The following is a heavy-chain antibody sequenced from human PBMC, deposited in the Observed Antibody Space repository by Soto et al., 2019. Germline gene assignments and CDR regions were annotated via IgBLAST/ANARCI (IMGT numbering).Heavy chain of an antibody. CDR2: IYYSGST. V-gene: IGHV4-39*01. J-gene: IGHJ5*02. D-gene: IGHD6-19*01. Sequence: SETLSLTCIVSGGSINSSSYFWGWFRQPPGKGLEWIGSIYYSGSTYYNPSLRSRVTISVDTSKNQFSLKLSSVTAADTAVFYCARHYSSGSRNWFDPWGQGTLVTVSS. CDR1: GGSINSSSYF. CDR3: ARHYSSGSRNWFDP.